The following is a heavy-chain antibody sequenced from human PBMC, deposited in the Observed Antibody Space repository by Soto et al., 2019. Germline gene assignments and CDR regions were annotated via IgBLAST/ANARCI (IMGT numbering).Heavy chain of an antibody. V-gene: IGHV4-34*01. CDR2: INHSGST. CDR3: ARGPSIWSRGIYDY. CDR1: GGSFSGYY. Sequence: PSETLSLTCAVYGGSFSGYYWSWIRQPPGKGLEWIGEINHSGSTNYNPSLKSRVTISVDTSKNQFSLKLSSVTAADTAVYYCARGPSIWSRGIYDYWGQGTLFTVSS. D-gene: IGHD3-3*01. J-gene: IGHJ4*02.